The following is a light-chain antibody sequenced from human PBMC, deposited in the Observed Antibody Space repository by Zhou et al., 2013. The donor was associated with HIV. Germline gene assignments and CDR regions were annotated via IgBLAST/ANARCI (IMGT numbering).Light chain of an antibody. J-gene: IGKJ5*01. CDR1: QSISNIY. Sequence: DIVLTQSPGTLSLSPGERATLSCRASQSISNIYLAWYQQKAGQAPRLLIYGVSRRPTGIPDRFSGSGSGTDFTLTISRLEPEDFAVYYCQQRNSWPITFGQGTRLEIK. V-gene: IGKV3D-20*02. CDR2: GVS. CDR3: QQRNSWPIT.